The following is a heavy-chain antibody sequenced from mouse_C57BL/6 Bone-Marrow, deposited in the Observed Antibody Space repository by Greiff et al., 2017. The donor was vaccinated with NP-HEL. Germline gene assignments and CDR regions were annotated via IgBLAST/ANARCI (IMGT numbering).Heavy chain of an antibody. CDR2: IYPRDGST. V-gene: IGHV1-85*01. J-gene: IGHJ3*01. CDR3: ARSGEAWFAY. CDR1: GYTFTSYD. Sequence: LVESGPELVKPGASVKLSCKASGYTFTSYDINWVKQRPGQGLEWIGRIYPRDGSTKYNEKFKGKATLTVDPSSSTPYMELHSLTSEDSAVDFCARSGEAWFAYWGQGTLVTVSA. D-gene: IGHD3-1*01.